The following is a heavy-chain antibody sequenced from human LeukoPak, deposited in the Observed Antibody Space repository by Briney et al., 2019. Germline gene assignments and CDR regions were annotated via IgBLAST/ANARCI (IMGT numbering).Heavy chain of an antibody. CDR3: ARVQWRRLGPDY. V-gene: IGHV3-11*04. Sequence: LSLTCTVSGGSISSSSYYMSWIRQAPGKGLEWVSYISSSGSTIYYADSVKGRFTISRDNAKNSLYLQMNSLRAEDTAVYYCARVQWRRLGPDYWGQGTLVTVSS. D-gene: IGHD7-27*01. CDR2: ISSSGSTI. CDR1: GGSISSSSYY. J-gene: IGHJ4*02.